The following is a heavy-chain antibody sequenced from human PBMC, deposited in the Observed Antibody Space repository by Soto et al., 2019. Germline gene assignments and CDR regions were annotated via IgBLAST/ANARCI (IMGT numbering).Heavy chain of an antibody. CDR1: GYTFTSYG. D-gene: IGHD6-13*01. J-gene: IGHJ5*02. Sequence: QVQLVQSGTEVKKPGASVKVSCKASGYTFTSYGIHWVRQAPGQRLEWMGWINAANGDTKYSPKFQGRVTITRDKSASTAYMELSSLRSEDTAVYYCVRRHVSATGIDWFDPWGQGTLVTVSS. CDR3: VRRHVSATGIDWFDP. V-gene: IGHV1-3*01. CDR2: INAANGDT.